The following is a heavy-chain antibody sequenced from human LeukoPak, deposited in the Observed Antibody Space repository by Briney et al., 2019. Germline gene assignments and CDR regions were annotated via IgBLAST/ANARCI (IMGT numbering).Heavy chain of an antibody. Sequence: SETLSLTCTVSGGSISSSSYYWGWIRQPPGTGLEWIGSIYYSGSTYYNPSLKSRVTISVDTSKNQFFLKLSSVTAADTAVYYCASRPSVVVPAANTPGFDYWGQGTLVTVSS. J-gene: IGHJ4*02. CDR3: ASRPSVVVPAANTPGFDY. CDR2: IYYSGST. CDR1: GGSISSSSYY. D-gene: IGHD2-2*01. V-gene: IGHV4-39*01.